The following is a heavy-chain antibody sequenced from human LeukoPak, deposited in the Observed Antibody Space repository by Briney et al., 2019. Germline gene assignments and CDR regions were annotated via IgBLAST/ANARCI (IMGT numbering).Heavy chain of an antibody. J-gene: IGHJ4*02. CDR1: GGSISSYY. CDR3: ARGLAVFGRSRLDF. CDR2: LYYSGST. D-gene: IGHD6-19*01. V-gene: IGHV4-59*01. Sequence: SETLSLTCSVSGGSISSYYWSWIRQPPGKGLEWIGYLYYSGSTHYNPSLMSRVTITVDTSKNQFSLTLSSVTAADTAVYFCARGLAVFGRSRLDFWGQGTLVTVSS.